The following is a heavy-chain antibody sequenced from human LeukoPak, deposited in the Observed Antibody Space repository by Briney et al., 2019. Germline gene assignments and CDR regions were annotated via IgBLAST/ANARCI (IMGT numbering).Heavy chain of an antibody. Sequence: GGSLRLSCAASGFTFSSYGMHWVRQAPGKGLEWVAVISYDGSNKYYADSVKGRFTISRDNSKNTLYLQMNSLRAEDTAVYYCARETSYSSFDYWGQGTLVTVSS. CDR2: ISYDGSNK. CDR1: GFTFSSYG. CDR3: ARETSYSSFDY. V-gene: IGHV3-30*19. J-gene: IGHJ4*02. D-gene: IGHD6-19*01.